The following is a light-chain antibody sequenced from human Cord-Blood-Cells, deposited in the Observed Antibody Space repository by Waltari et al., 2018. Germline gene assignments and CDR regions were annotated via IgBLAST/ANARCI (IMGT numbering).Light chain of an antibody. V-gene: IGLV2-18*02. CDR1: SRDVGSYNR. CDR2: EVS. CDR3: SSYTSSSTYV. Sequence: QSALTQPPSVSGSPGQSVTISCTGTSRDVGSYNRVSWYHQPPGQAPKLMIYEVSNRPSGVPDRFSGSKSGNTASLTISGLQAEDEADYYCSSYTSSSTYVFGTGTKVTVL. J-gene: IGLJ1*01.